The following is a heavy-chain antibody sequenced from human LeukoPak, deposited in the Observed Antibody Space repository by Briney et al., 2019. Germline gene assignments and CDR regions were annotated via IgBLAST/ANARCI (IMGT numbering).Heavy chain of an antibody. J-gene: IGHJ5*02. CDR1: GGSISSGSYY. Sequence: PSQTLSLTCTVSGGSISSGSYYWRWIRQPAGKGLEWIVRIYTSGSTNYNPSLKSRVTISVDTSKNQFSLKLSSVTAADTAVYYCAREMDYDFWSGYYVDWFDPWGQGTLVTVSS. D-gene: IGHD3-3*01. V-gene: IGHV4-61*02. CDR3: AREMDYDFWSGYYVDWFDP. CDR2: IYTSGST.